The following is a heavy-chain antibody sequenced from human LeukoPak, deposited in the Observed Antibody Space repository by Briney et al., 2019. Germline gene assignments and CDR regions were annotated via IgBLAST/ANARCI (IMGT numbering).Heavy chain of an antibody. CDR1: GFTFSSYG. V-gene: IGHV3-30*02. CDR3: ARVLVVLVPAAMDY. J-gene: IGHJ4*02. D-gene: IGHD2-2*01. CDR2: IRYDGSNK. Sequence: GGSLRLSCAASGFTFSSYGMHWVRQAPGKGLEWVAFIRYDGSNKYYADSVKGRFTISRDNSKNTLYLQMNSLRAEDTAVYYCARVLVVLVPAAMDYWGQGTLVTVSS.